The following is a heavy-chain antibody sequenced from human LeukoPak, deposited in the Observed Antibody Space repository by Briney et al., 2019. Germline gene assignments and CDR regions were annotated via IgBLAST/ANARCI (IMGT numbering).Heavy chain of an antibody. CDR3: SREVDRAAFNRRFDY. CDR1: GASISSYY. V-gene: IGHV4-59*01. J-gene: IGHJ4*02. D-gene: IGHD5-18*01. CDR2: IHYSGST. Sequence: SETLSLTCTVSGASISSYYSSWIRQPPGKGLGYIGYIHYSGSTDHNPSLKSRVTMSVDTSKSQFSLKLSSVIAADAAVYYCSREVDRAAFNRRFDYWGQGTLVTVSS.